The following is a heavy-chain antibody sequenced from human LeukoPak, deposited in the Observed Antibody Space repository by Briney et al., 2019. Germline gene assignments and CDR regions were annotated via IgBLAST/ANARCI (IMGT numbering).Heavy chain of an antibody. D-gene: IGHD4-17*01. J-gene: IGHJ4*02. V-gene: IGHV3-11*04. CDR2: ISSSGSTI. CDR3: ARELSDYGDYEAFDY. Sequence: GGSLRLSRAASGFTFSDYYMSWIRQAPGKGLEWASYISSSGSTIYYADSVKGRFTISRDNAKNSLYLQMNSLRAEDTAVYYCARELSDYGDYEAFDYWGQGTLVTVSS. CDR1: GFTFSDYY.